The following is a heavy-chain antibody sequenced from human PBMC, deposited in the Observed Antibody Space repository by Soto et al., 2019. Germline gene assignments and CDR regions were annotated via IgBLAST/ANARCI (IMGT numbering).Heavy chain of an antibody. CDR3: ARPDEGGYSSNNHYYYALDV. V-gene: IGHV1-69*01. J-gene: IGHJ6*02. D-gene: IGHD3-22*01. CDR2: LIPIFDIT. CDR1: GGTFRSYS. Sequence: VQLVQSGAEVKKPGSSVKVSCKASGGTFRSYSISWVRQAPGHGLEWMGGLIPIFDITNYAQKFQGRVTITADESTSTAYMELRSLGSDDTAVYYCARPDEGGYSSNNHYYYALDVWGQGTTVTV.